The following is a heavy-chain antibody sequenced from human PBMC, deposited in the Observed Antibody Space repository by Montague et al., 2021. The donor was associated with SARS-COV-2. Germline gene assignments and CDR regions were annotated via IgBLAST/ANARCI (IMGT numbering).Heavy chain of an antibody. CDR3: ARGQVTIFGVLIMLPAAGAVDV. D-gene: IGHD3-3*01. CDR2: INDRGST. J-gene: IGHJ3*01. V-gene: IGHV4-34*01. CDR1: GGSFSGYY. Sequence: SETLSLTCAVYGGSFSGYYWTWIRQPPGKGLEWVGEINDRGSTNYNPSFGSRLTMSVDTSKNQFSLRLKSVSAADTAVYYCARGQVTIFGVLIMLPAAGAVDVWGQGTTVTVSS.